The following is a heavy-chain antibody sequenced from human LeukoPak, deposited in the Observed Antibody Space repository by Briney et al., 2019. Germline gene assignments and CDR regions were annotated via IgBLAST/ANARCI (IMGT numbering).Heavy chain of an antibody. CDR1: GGSISSYY. J-gene: IGHJ5*02. V-gene: IGHV4-59*12. CDR2: IYYSGST. CDR3: AREWRGVAAAGTNWFDP. D-gene: IGHD6-13*01. Sequence: PSETLSLTCTVSGGSISSYYWSWIRQPPGKGLEWIGYIYYSGSTNYNPSLKSRVTISVDTSKNQFSLKLSSVTAADTAVYYCAREWRGVAAAGTNWFDPWGQGTLVTVSS.